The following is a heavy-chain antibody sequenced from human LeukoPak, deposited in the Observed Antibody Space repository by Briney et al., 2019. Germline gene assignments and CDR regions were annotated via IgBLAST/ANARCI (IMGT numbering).Heavy chain of an antibody. V-gene: IGHV1-46*01. Sequence: ASVKVSCKASGYTFTSYYMHWVRQAPGQGLEWMGIINPSDNSTSYAQKFQGRVTMTRDTSTSTVYMDLSSLRSEDTAVYYCARDRGSIAARAGNAFDIWGQGTMVTVSS. CDR2: INPSDNST. CDR1: GYTFTSYY. CDR3: ARDRGSIAARAGNAFDI. J-gene: IGHJ3*02. D-gene: IGHD6-6*01.